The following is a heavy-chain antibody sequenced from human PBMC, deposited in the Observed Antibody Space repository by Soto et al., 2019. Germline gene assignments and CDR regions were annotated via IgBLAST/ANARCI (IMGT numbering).Heavy chain of an antibody. CDR2: IIPIFGTA. CDR1: GGTFSSYA. J-gene: IGHJ4*02. Sequence: ASVKVSCKASGGTFSSYAISWVRQAPGQGLEWMGGIIPIFGTANYAQKFQGRVAITADESTSTAYMELSSLRSEDTAVYYCASGSHPPQFDYWGQGTLVTVSS. V-gene: IGHV1-69*13. CDR3: ASGSHPPQFDY.